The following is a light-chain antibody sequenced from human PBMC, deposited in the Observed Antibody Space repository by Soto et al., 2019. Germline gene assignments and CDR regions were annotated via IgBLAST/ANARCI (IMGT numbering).Light chain of an antibody. J-gene: IGKJ1*01. V-gene: IGKV3-20*01. CDR3: QQYGSSPWP. Sequence: EIVLTQSPGTLSLSPGERATLSCRASQSVSSTYLAWYQQKPGQAPRLLIYGASSRATGIPDRFSGSGSGTDFPLTISRLEPEDFAMYYCQQYGSSPWPFGQGTKVEI. CDR2: GAS. CDR1: QSVSSTY.